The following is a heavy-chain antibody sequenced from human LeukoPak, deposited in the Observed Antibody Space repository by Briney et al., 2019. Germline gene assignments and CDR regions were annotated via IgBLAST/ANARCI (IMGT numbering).Heavy chain of an antibody. CDR1: GYTLTELS. CDR2: LDPEDGET. D-gene: IGHD6-13*01. CDR3: ATGRSSSWYGAREAFDY. Sequence: GASVKVSCXVSGYTLTELSMHWVRQARGKGLEWMAGLDPEDGETIYAQKFQGRVTMTENTSTDTAYMELSSLRSEDTAVYYCATGRSSSWYGAREAFDYWGQGTLVTVSS. J-gene: IGHJ4*02. V-gene: IGHV1-24*01.